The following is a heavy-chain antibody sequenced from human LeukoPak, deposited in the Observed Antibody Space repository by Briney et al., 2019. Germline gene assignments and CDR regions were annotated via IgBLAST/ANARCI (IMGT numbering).Heavy chain of an antibody. Sequence: GGSLRLSCAASGFTVSSNYMSWVRQAPGKGLEWVAIISYDGSNKYYADSVKGRFTISRDNSKKTLYLQMNSLRAEDTAVYYCARDVFAEGYFDYWGQGTLVTVSS. J-gene: IGHJ4*02. CDR1: GFTVSSNY. CDR3: ARDVFAEGYFDY. V-gene: IGHV3-30-3*01. D-gene: IGHD3-3*01. CDR2: ISYDGSNK.